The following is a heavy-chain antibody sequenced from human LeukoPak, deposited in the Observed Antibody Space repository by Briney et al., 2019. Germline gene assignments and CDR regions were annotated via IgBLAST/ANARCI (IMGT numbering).Heavy chain of an antibody. J-gene: IGHJ6*02. CDR2: IYYTGSI. Sequence: SETLSLTCTVSGGSISSYYWNWIRQPPGKRLEWLGYIYYTGSINYNPSLKSRVNMSIDTSKTQFSLSLSSVTTADTAVYYCARCNAVAGYYYGMDVWGQGTTVTVSS. CDR1: GGSISSYY. V-gene: IGHV4-59*01. D-gene: IGHD6-19*01. CDR3: ARCNAVAGYYYGMDV.